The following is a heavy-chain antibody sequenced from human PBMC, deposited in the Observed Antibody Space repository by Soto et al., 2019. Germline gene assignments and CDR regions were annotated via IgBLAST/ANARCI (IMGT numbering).Heavy chain of an antibody. D-gene: IGHD5-18*01. J-gene: IGHJ4*02. CDR2: IYYSGST. CDR1: GGSISTSSYY. V-gene: IGHV4-39*01. Sequence: PSETLSLTSTVSGGSISTSSYYWGWIRQPPGKGLEWIAYIYYSGSTYYNPSLKSRVTISVDTSKNQFSLKLSSVTAADTAVYYCARAFRNPCGYSYGFDYWGQGTLVTVSS. CDR3: ARAFRNPCGYSYGFDY.